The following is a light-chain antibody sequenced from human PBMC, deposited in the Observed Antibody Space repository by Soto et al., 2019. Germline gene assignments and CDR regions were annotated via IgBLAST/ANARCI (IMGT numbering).Light chain of an antibody. J-gene: IGKJ1*01. Sequence: EIVLTQSPATLSLSPGERATLSCRASQSISNFLAWFQQKPGQAPRLLINEASTRAAGVPARFSGSASGTDFTLTISSLEAEDFALYSCQSRFSRTFGQGTRVEI. CDR1: QSISNF. V-gene: IGKV3-11*01. CDR3: QSRFSRT. CDR2: EAS.